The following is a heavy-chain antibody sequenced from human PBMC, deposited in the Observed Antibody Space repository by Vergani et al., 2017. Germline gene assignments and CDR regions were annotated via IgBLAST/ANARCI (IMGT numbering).Heavy chain of an antibody. CDR3: ARGVNRYYGSGSYKYYFDY. V-gene: IGHV4-61*02. Sequence: QVQLQESGPGLVKPSQTLSLTCTVSGGSISSGSYYWSWIRQPAGKGLEWIGRIYTSGSTNYNPSLKSRVTMSVDTSKNPFSLKLSSVTAADTAVYYCARGVNRYYGSGSYKYYFDYWGQGTLVTVSS. CDR1: GGSISSGSYY. J-gene: IGHJ4*02. D-gene: IGHD3-10*01. CDR2: IYTSGST.